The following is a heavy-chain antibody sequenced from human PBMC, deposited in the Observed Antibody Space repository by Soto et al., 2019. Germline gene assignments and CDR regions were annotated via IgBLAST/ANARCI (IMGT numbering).Heavy chain of an antibody. D-gene: IGHD1-26*01. CDR1: GFTFSSYA. V-gene: IGHV3-30-3*01. CDR3: PRACTCELLSGNFEY. CDR2: ISYDGSNK. Sequence: QVQLVESGGGVVQPGRSLRLSCAASGFTFSSYAMHWVRQAPGKGLEWVAVISYDGSNKYDADSVKGRLTISRDNSKNSLYGQMNCLKAEDTAVYYCPRACTCELLSGNFEYSGQGTLVTVFS. J-gene: IGHJ4*01.